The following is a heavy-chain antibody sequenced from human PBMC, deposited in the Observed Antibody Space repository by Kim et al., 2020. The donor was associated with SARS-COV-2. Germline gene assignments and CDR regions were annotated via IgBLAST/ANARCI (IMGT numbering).Heavy chain of an antibody. J-gene: IGHJ6*03. Sequence: SETLSLTCTVSGGSINSYYWSWIRQPPGKGLEWIGYIYYSGSTNYNPSLKSRVTISVDTSKNQFSLKLNSVTTADTAVYYCARVRGWYDYYYYYMDVWGKGTTVTVSS. V-gene: IGHV4-59*01. CDR3: ARVRGWYDYYYYYMDV. CDR1: GGSINSYY. D-gene: IGHD6-19*01. CDR2: IYYSGST.